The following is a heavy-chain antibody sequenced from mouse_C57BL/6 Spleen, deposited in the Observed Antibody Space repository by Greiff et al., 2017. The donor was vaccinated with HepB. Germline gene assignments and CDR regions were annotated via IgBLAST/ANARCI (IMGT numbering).Heavy chain of an antibody. J-gene: IGHJ4*01. V-gene: IGHV1-81*01. D-gene: IGHD4-1*01. CDR1: GYTFTSYG. Sequence: VQLQQSGAELARPGASVKLSCKASGYTFTSYGISWVKQRTGQGLEWIGEIYPRSGNTYYNEKFKGKATLTADKSSSTAYMELRSLTSEDSAVYFCARRSWDGNAMDYWGQGTAVTVSS. CDR2: IYPRSGNT. CDR3: ARRSWDGNAMDY.